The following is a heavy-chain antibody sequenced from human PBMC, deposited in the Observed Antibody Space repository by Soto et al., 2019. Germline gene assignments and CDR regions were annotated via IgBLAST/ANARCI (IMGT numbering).Heavy chain of an antibody. Sequence: ASVKVSCKASGYTFTSYGISWVRQAPGQGLEWMGWISAYNGNTNYAQKLQGRVTMTADTSTSTAYMELRSLRSDDTAVYYCARDEDITISNNWFDPWGQGTLVTVSS. V-gene: IGHV1-18*01. CDR3: ARDEDITISNNWFDP. CDR1: GYTFTSYG. D-gene: IGHD3-3*01. J-gene: IGHJ5*02. CDR2: ISAYNGNT.